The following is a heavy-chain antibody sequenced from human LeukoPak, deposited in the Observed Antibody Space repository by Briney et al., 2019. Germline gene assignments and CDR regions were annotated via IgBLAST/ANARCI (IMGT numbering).Heavy chain of an antibody. Sequence: GGSLRLSCAASGFTFSSYAMSWVRQATGEGLEWVSTFSGSGGNTYYADSVKGRFTTSRDNSKNTLYLQMNSLRAEDTAVYYCAKSNGYGLVDIWGQGTMVTVSS. V-gene: IGHV3-23*01. J-gene: IGHJ3*02. CDR2: FSGSGGNT. CDR3: AKSNGYGLVDI. D-gene: IGHD3-10*01. CDR1: GFTFSSYA.